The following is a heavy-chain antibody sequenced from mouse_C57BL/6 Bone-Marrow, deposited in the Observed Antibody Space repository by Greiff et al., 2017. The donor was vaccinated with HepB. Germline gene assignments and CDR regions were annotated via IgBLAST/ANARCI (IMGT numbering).Heavy chain of an antibody. CDR2: IHPSDSDT. CDR1: GYTFTSYW. V-gene: IGHV1-74*01. Sequence: QVQLQQSGAELVKPGASVKVSCKASGYTFTSYWMHWVKQRPGQGLEWIGRIHPSDSDTNYNQKFKDKATLTVDKSSSTAYMQRSSLTSEDSAVYYCAQFFYYYGTHWGQGTTLTVSS. J-gene: IGHJ2*01. CDR3: AQFFYYYGTH. D-gene: IGHD1-1*01.